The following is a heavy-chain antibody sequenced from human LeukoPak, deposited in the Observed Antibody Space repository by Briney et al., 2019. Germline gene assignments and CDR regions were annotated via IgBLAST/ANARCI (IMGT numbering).Heavy chain of an antibody. CDR2: IKQDGSEK. Sequence: GGSLRLSCAASGFTFSSYSMKWVRQAPGKGLEWVANIKQDGSEKYYVDSVKGRFTISRDNAKNSLYLQMNSLRAEDTAVYYCARGLGSNYYYYYYMDVWGKGTTVTISS. CDR3: ARGLGSNYYYYYYMDV. D-gene: IGHD7-27*01. J-gene: IGHJ6*03. CDR1: GFTFSSYS. V-gene: IGHV3-7*01.